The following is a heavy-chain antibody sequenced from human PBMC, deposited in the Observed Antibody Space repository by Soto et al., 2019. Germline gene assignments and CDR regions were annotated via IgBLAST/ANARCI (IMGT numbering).Heavy chain of an antibody. V-gene: IGHV4-31*03. D-gene: IGHD5-12*01. J-gene: IGHJ4*02. Sequence: SETLSLTCTVSGGSISSGGYYWSWIRQHPGKGLEWIGYIYYSGSTYYNPSLKSRVTISVDTSKNQFSLKLSSVTAADTAVYYCARAPEYRLLIVDYWGQGTLVTVSS. CDR1: GGSISSGGYY. CDR3: ARAPEYRLLIVDY. CDR2: IYYSGST.